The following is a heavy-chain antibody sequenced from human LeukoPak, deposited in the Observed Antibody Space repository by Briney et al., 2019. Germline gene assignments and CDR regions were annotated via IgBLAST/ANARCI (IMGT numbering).Heavy chain of an antibody. D-gene: IGHD4-23*01. CDR2: IWYDGS. Sequence: GGCLRPSCAAAGFTFGSYGMHWVRQDPGKGLEWVAVIWYDGSNADSVKGRFTISRDNAKNSLYLQMNSLRAEDTAVYYCATGTEETTVVTPCYWGQGTLVTVSS. CDR1: GFTFGSYG. J-gene: IGHJ4*02. V-gene: IGHV3-33*03. CDR3: ATGTEETTVVTPCY.